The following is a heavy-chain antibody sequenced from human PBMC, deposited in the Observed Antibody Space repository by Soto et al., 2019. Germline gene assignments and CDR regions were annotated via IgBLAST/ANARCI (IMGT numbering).Heavy chain of an antibody. V-gene: IGHV4-31*03. CDR2: IYNSGTS. CDR3: ARVARDRGRCYGPVDF. Sequence: QVQLQESGPGLVKPSQTLSLTCPVSGGSISSGGFFWGWLRQHPGKGLEWIAYIYNSGTSYYKPPFWSRVSISIDASKNQCSLRLSSVTAAYSAGYYCARVARDRGRCYGPVDFCGQGRLVTVSS. D-gene: IGHD3-10*01. J-gene: IGHJ4*02. CDR1: GGSISSGGFF.